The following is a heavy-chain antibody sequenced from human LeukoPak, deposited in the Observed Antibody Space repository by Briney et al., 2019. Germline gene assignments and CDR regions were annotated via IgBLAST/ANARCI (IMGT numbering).Heavy chain of an antibody. D-gene: IGHD6-19*01. V-gene: IGHV3-30*19. CDR2: IAFDGRNI. J-gene: IGHJ4*02. CDR3: ASLLVPGTGWSPVY. Sequence: GGSLRLSCAASGFTFSGYGMHWVRQAPGKGLEWVAFIAFDGRNIFYADSVKGRFTISRDNSKNTVYVQMNRLRDEDTAVYYCASLLVPGTGWSPVYWGQGTLVTVSS. CDR1: GFTFSGYG.